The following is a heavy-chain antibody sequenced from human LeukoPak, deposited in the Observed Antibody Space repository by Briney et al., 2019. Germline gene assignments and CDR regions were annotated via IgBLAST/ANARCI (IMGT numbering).Heavy chain of an antibody. Sequence: ASVKVSCKASGYTFTSYGISWVRQAPGQGLEWMGWISAYNGNTNYAQKLQGRVTMTTDTSTSTAYMELRSLRSDDTAVYYCATTNGPLSSGWYGVDYWGQGTLVTVPS. V-gene: IGHV1-18*01. CDR2: ISAYNGNT. CDR3: ATTNGPLSSGWYGVDY. CDR1: GYTFTSYG. J-gene: IGHJ4*02. D-gene: IGHD6-19*01.